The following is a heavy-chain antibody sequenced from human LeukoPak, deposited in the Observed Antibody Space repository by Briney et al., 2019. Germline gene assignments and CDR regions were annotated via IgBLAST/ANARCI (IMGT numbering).Heavy chain of an antibody. CDR2: IYYSGNT. CDR1: GDSISSYY. Sequence: SETLSLTCTVSGDSISSYYWGWIRQPPGKGLEWIGSIYYSGNTYYNPSLKSRVTISVDTSENRFSLKLSSVTAGHKAMYYCAIHGCSGSSWLNWFDPWGQGTLVTVSS. CDR3: AIHGCSGSSWLNWFDP. D-gene: IGHD6-13*01. J-gene: IGHJ5*02. V-gene: IGHV4-39*01.